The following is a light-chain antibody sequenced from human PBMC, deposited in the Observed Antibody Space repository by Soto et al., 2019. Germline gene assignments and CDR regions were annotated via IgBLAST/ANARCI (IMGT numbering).Light chain of an antibody. CDR1: QSVSGN. V-gene: IGKV3-15*01. CDR2: GTS. Sequence: EMVMTQSPATLSVSPGERATLSCRASQSVSGNLAWYQQRPCQAPRPLIYGTSTRATGVPARFSGSGSGTEFTLTISSLQSEDFAVYYCQQHNKWPWTFGQGTKMEIK. J-gene: IGKJ1*01. CDR3: QQHNKWPWT.